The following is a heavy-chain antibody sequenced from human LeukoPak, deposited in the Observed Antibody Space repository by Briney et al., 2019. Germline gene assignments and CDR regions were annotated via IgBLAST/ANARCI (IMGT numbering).Heavy chain of an antibody. CDR1: GGSISSSSYY. CDR2: IYYSGST. V-gene: IGHV4-39*07. D-gene: IGHD3-22*01. CDR3: ASTYYDSSGYYSYYYYYMDV. Sequence: SETLSLTCTVSGGSISSSSYYWGWIRQPPGKGLEWIGSIYYSGSTYYNPSLKSRVTISVDTSKNQFSLKLSSVTAADTAVYYCASTYYDSSGYYSYYYYYMDVWGKGTTVTVSS. J-gene: IGHJ6*03.